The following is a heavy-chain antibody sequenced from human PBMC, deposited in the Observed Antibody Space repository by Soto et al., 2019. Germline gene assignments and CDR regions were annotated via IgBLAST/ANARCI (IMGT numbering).Heavy chain of an antibody. D-gene: IGHD2-21*01. J-gene: IGHJ3*02. CDR1: GGSISSYY. Sequence: SETLALTCTVYGGSISSYYWSWIRQPPGKGLEWIGYIYYSGSTNYNPSLKSRVTISVDTSKNQFSLKLSSVTAADTAVYYCARHVVVVASYAFDIWGQGTMVTVSS. V-gene: IGHV4-59*08. CDR3: ARHVVVVASYAFDI. CDR2: IYYSGST.